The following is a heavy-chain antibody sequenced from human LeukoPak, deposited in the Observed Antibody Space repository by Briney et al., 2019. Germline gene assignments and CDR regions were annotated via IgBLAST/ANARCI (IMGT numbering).Heavy chain of an antibody. CDR1: GFTVSSNS. Sequence: GSLRLSCTVSGFTVSSNSMSWVRQPPGKGLEWIGEINHSGSTNYNPSLKSRVTISVDTSKNQFSLKLSSVTAADTAVYYCARRIVGATRHFDYWGQGTLVTVSS. D-gene: IGHD1-26*01. CDR2: INHSGST. J-gene: IGHJ4*02. V-gene: IGHV4-34*01. CDR3: ARRIVGATRHFDY.